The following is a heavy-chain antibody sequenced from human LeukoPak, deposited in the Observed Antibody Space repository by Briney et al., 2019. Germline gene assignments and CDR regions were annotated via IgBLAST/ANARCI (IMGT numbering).Heavy chain of an antibody. J-gene: IGHJ6*04. CDR3: ARGLGAYCSGGSCRYYYGMDV. V-gene: IGHV3-33*01. CDR2: IWYDGSNK. CDR1: GFTFSSYG. Sequence: GGSLRLSCAASGFTFSSYGMHWVRQAPGKGLEWVAVIWYDGSNKYYADSVKGRFTISRDNSKNTLYLQMNSLRAEDTAVYYCARGLGAYCSGGSCRYYYGMDVWGKGTTVTVSS. D-gene: IGHD2-15*01.